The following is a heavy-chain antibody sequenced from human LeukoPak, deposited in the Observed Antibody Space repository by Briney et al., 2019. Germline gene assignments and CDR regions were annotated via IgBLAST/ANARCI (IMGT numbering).Heavy chain of an antibody. D-gene: IGHD6-19*01. CDR2: ISGSGGST. CDR1: GFTFSSYA. J-gene: IGHJ4*02. Sequence: GGSLRLSCAASGFTFSSYAMSWVRQAPGKGLEWVSAISGSGGSTCYADSVKGRFTISRDNSKNTLYLQMNGLRAEDTAVYYCAKDTVAGTRFAFDYWGQGTLVTVSS. CDR3: AKDTVAGTRFAFDY. V-gene: IGHV3-23*01.